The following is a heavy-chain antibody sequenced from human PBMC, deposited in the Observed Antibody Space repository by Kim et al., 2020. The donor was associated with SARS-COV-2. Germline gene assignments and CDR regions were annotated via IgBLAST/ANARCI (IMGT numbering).Heavy chain of an antibody. J-gene: IGHJ5*02. D-gene: IGHD4-4*01. V-gene: IGHV4-59*09. CDR3: AGGDLYDYKNWFDP. Sequence: TPSLQSRVTISLDTAKNQFSLTLSSVTAADTAVYFCAGGDLYDYKNWFDPWGQGTLVTVSS.